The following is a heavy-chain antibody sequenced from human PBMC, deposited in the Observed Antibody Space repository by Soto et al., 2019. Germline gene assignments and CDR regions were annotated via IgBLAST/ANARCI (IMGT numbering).Heavy chain of an antibody. Sequence: QVQLQESGPGLVKPSQTLSLTCTVSGGSIRSGGYYWSWVRQSPRRGLEWIGNIYYSGSTYYNPSLKSRLTISVDTSKNQISLNLSSVTAADTAVYYCARDRLMATAGTARHYFGLDVWGQGTTVTVSS. CDR2: IYYSGST. D-gene: IGHD5-18*01. CDR1: GGSIRSGGYY. J-gene: IGHJ6*02. V-gene: IGHV4-31*03. CDR3: ARDRLMATAGTARHYFGLDV.